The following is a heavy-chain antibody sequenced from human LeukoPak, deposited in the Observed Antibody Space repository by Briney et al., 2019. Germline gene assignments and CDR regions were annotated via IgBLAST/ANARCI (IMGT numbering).Heavy chain of an antibody. V-gene: IGHV3-74*01. CDR1: GFTFTSYW. J-gene: IGHJ4*02. D-gene: IGHD2-2*01. CDR2: IHSDGTST. CDR3: AKADCSGTSCSRPFDY. Sequence: PGGSLRLSCAASGFTFTSYWMHWVRQVPGKGLVWVSRIHSDGTSTNYADSVKGRFTISRDNSKKTLYLQMNSLRAEDTAVYYCAKADCSGTSCSRPFDYWGQGTLVTVSS.